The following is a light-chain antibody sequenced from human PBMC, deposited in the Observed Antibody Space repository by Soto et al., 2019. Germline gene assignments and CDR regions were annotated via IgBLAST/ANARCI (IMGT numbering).Light chain of an antibody. CDR2: AAS. J-gene: IGKJ4*01. V-gene: IGKV1-9*01. CDR1: QGISSY. Sequence: IQLTQSPSSLSASVGDRVTITCRASQGISSYLAWYQQKPGKAPKLLIYAASTLQSVVPSRFSGSGSGTDFTLTISSLQPEDFATYYCQQLNSYPPNFGGGTKVEIK. CDR3: QQLNSYPPN.